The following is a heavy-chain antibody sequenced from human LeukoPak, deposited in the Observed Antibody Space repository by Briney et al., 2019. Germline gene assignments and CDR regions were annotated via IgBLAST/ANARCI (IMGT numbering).Heavy chain of an antibody. CDR3: ASVGYGDYV. D-gene: IGHD4-17*01. CDR1: GFTFSSYG. Sequence: GGSLRLSCAASGFTFSSYGMHWVRQAPGKGLEWVAVIWYDGSNKYYADSVKGRFTISRDNSKNTLYLLMNSLRAEDTAVYYCASVGYGDYVWGQGTLVTVSS. CDR2: IWYDGSNK. V-gene: IGHV3-33*01. J-gene: IGHJ4*02.